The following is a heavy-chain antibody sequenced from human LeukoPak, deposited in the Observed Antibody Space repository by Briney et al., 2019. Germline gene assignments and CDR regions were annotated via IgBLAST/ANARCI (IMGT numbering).Heavy chain of an antibody. CDR2: IYTSGST. Sequence: SETLSLTCTVSGGSISSYYWSWIRQPAGKGLEWIGRIYTSGSTNYNPSLKSRVTMSVDTSKNQFSLKLSSVTAADTAVYYRARVMADYGDYYFDYWGQGTLVTVSS. D-gene: IGHD4-17*01. CDR1: GGSISSYY. J-gene: IGHJ4*02. V-gene: IGHV4-4*07. CDR3: ARVMADYGDYYFDY.